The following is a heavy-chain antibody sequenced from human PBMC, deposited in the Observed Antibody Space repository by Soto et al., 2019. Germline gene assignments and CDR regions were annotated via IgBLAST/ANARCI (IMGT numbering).Heavy chain of an antibody. Sequence: GASVKVSCKASGDTFTGNYMHWVRQAPGQGLEWMGWINPNSGGTNYAQKFQGWVTMTRDTSISTAYMELSRLRSDDTAVYYCARDLAYDSSGPDAFDIWGQGTMVTVSS. CDR3: ARDLAYDSSGPDAFDI. J-gene: IGHJ3*02. CDR1: GDTFTGNY. CDR2: INPNSGGT. D-gene: IGHD3-22*01. V-gene: IGHV1-2*04.